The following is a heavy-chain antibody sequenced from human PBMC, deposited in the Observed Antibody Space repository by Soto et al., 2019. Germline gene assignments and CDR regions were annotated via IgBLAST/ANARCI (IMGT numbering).Heavy chain of an antibody. Sequence: SVKVSCKASGGTFSSYAISWVRQAPGQGLEWMGGIIPIFGTANYAQEFQGRVTITADESTSTAYMELSSLRSEDTAVYYCAAHKMATIFRAFDYWGQGTLVTVSS. CDR1: GGTFSSYA. CDR3: AAHKMATIFRAFDY. J-gene: IGHJ4*02. CDR2: IIPIFGTA. D-gene: IGHD5-12*01. V-gene: IGHV1-69*13.